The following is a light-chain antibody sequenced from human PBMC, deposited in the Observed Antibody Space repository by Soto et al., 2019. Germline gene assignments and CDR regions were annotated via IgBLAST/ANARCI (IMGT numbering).Light chain of an antibody. CDR3: QQYGNSMVT. Sequence: DLQMRQSPSSLSASVGDRVTITCRASQSISSYLNWYQQKPGKAPKLLIYAASSLQSGVPSRFSGSGSGTDFTLTISRLEPEDFAVYYCQQYGNSMVTFGPGTRWIS. CDR1: QSISSY. J-gene: IGKJ3*01. V-gene: IGKV1-39*01. CDR2: AAS.